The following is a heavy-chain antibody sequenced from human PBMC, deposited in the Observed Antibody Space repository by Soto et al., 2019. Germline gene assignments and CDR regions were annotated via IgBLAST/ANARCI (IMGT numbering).Heavy chain of an antibody. V-gene: IGHV3-33*01. J-gene: IGHJ4*02. D-gene: IGHD2-2*01. CDR2: IWYDGSNK. Sequence: QVQLVESGGGVVQPGRSLRLSCAASGFTFSSYGMHWVRQAPGKGLEWVAVIWYDGSNKYYADSVKGRFTISRDNSKNTLYLQMNSLRAEDKAVYYCARPPVASHYFDYWGQGTLVTVSS. CDR3: ARPPVASHYFDY. CDR1: GFTFSSYG.